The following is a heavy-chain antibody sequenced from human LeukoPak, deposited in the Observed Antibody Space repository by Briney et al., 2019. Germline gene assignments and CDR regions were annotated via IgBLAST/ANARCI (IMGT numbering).Heavy chain of an antibody. CDR2: IIEGGDVK. CDR3: TGETYYFDH. V-gene: IGHV3-7*04. J-gene: IGHJ4*02. CDR1: GCTFSAYG. Sequence: QPGGSLTFSWPAFGCTFSAYGLPWFGKPQGKGLAWVANIIEGGDVKYYADSVKGRFTISRDNTKNSLYLQMNSLRPEDTAMYYCTGETYYFDHWGQGALVTVSS.